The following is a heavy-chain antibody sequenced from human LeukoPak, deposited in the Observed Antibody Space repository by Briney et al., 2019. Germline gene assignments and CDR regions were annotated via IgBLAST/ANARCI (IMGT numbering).Heavy chain of an antibody. V-gene: IGHV3-7*01. Sequence: PGGSLRLSCAASGFTFSSYWMSWVRQAPGKGLEWVANIKQDGSEKYYVDSVKGRFTISRDNAKNSLYLQMNSLRAEDTAVYYCARDHYDYVWGSYRQLGNDYRGQGTLVTVSS. J-gene: IGHJ4*02. CDR1: GFTFSSYW. CDR2: IKQDGSEK. D-gene: IGHD3-16*02. CDR3: ARDHYDYVWGSYRQLGNDY.